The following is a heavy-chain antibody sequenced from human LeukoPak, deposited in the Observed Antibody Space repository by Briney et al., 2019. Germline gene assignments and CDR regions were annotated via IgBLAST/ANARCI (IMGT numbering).Heavy chain of an antibody. J-gene: IGHJ4*02. D-gene: IGHD1-26*01. CDR3: ARAPYSGSLDY. CDR2: IIPIFGTA. CDR1: GGTFSSYA. V-gene: IGHV1-69*05. Sequence: ASVKVSCKASGGTFSSYAISWVRQAPGQGLEWMGGIIPIFGTANYAQKFQGRVTMTRDTSTSTVYMELSSLRSEDTAVYYCARAPYSGSLDYWGQGTLVTVSS.